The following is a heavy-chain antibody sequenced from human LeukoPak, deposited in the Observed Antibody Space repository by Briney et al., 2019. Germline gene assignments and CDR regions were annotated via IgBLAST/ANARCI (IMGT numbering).Heavy chain of an antibody. J-gene: IGHJ3*02. Sequence: GGSLRLSCAASGFTFSSYAKSWVRQAPGKGLEWVSAISGSGGSTYYADSVKGRFTISRDNAENSLFLQMNSLRDEDTAVYYCAREFLSGSFDIWGQGTKVTVSS. CDR1: GFTFSSYA. V-gene: IGHV3-23*01. CDR2: ISGSGGST. CDR3: AREFLSGSFDI. D-gene: IGHD2/OR15-2a*01.